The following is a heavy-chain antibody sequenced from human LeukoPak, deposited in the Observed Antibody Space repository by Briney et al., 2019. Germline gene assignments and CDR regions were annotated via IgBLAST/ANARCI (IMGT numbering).Heavy chain of an antibody. CDR3: AKDRGVSSFFDY. J-gene: IGHJ4*02. CDR1: GFTFSSYG. D-gene: IGHD2-8*02. CDR2: IWYGGSNK. Sequence: GRSLRLSCAASGFTFSSYGMHWVRQAPGKGLEWVAVIWYGGSNKYYADSVKGRFTISRDNSKNTLYLQMNSLRAEDTAVYYCAKDRGVSSFFDYWGQGTLVTVSS. V-gene: IGHV3-30*18.